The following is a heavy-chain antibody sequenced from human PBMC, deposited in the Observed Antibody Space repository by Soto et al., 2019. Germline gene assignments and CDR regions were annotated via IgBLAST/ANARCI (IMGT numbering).Heavy chain of an antibody. CDR1: GGSISSYY. CDR3: ARQLLYGLGSQVYYYYYMDV. CDR2: IYYSGST. Sequence: SETLSLTCTVSGGSISSYYWSWIRQPPGRGLEWIGYIYYSGSTNYNSSLKSRVTISVDTSKNQFSLKLSSVTAADTAVYYCARQLLYGLGSQVYYYYYMDVWGQGTTVPVAS. D-gene: IGHD3-10*01. V-gene: IGHV4-59*08. J-gene: IGHJ6*03.